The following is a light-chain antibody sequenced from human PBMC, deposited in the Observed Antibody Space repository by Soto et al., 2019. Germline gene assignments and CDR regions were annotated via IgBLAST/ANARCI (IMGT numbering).Light chain of an antibody. J-gene: IGKJ5*01. V-gene: IGKV3-11*01. CDR2: DSS. CDR1: QSVSSC. Sequence: EIVLTQFPATLSLSPGEGATLSCRASQSVSSCLAWYQQKRGQAPRLLIYDSSNRATGIPARFSGSGSGTDFSLTISSLEPEDFAVYYCQQRSNWPITFGQGTRLEIK. CDR3: QQRSNWPIT.